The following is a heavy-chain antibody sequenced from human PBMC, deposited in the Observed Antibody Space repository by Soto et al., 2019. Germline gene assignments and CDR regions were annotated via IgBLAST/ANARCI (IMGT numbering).Heavy chain of an antibody. Sequence: QVQLVESGGGVVQPGRSLRLSCAASGFTFSSYGMHWVRQAPGKGLEWVAVIWYDGSNKYYADSVKGRFTISRDNSKXXLYLXXXSLRAEDTAVXYCAXXXXXXXXGSYGFDPWGQGTLVTVSS. CDR2: IWYDGSNK. CDR1: GFTFSSYG. J-gene: IGHJ5*02. CDR3: AXXXXXXXXGSYGFDP. V-gene: IGHV3-33*01. D-gene: IGHD3-10*01.